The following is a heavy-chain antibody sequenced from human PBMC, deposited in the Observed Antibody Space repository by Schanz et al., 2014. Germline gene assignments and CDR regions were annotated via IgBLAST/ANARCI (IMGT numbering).Heavy chain of an antibody. J-gene: IGHJ4*02. CDR1: GFSFTTYA. D-gene: IGHD3-3*01. Sequence: EVQLLESGGGLVQPGGSLRLSCASSGFSFTTYAMSWVRQAPGKGLEWVSAISASGGTTYYADSVKGRFTISRDNSKNTLYLQMNSLRAEDTAVYYCVRDSFFAFDYWGQGTLVTVSS. V-gene: IGHV3-23*01. CDR2: ISASGGTT. CDR3: VRDSFFAFDY.